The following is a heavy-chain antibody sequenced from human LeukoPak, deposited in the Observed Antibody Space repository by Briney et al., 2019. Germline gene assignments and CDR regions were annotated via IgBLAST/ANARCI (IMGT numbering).Heavy chain of an antibody. V-gene: IGHV1-69*01. D-gene: IGHD3-9*01. CDR3: ARALDYDILTGFDY. CDR2: IIPIFGTA. J-gene: IGHJ4*02. Sequence: ASVKVSCKASGGTFSSYAISWVRQAPGQGLEWMGGIIPIFGTANYAQKFQGRVTITADESTSTAYMELSSLRSEDTAVYYCARALDYDILTGFDYWGQGTLVTVSS. CDR1: GGTFSSYA.